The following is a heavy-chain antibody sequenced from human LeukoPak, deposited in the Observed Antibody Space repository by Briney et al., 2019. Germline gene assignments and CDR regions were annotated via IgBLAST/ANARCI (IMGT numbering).Heavy chain of an antibody. Sequence: PGGSLRLSCAASRFTFSSYGMHWVRQAPGKGLEWVAVIWYDGSNKYYADSVKGRFTISRDNSKNTLYLQMNSLRAEDTAVYYCAKSGYSGYDKYYYYMDVWGKGTTVTVSS. CDR2: IWYDGSNK. V-gene: IGHV3-33*06. CDR1: RFTFSSYG. J-gene: IGHJ6*03. CDR3: AKSGYSGYDKYYYYMDV. D-gene: IGHD5-12*01.